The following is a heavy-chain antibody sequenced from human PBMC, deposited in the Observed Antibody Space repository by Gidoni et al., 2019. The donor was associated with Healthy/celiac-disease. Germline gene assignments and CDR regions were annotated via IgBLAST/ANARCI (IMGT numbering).Heavy chain of an antibody. CDR2: IKSKTDGGTT. J-gene: IGHJ6*02. V-gene: IGHV3-15*01. CDR3: TTHPGYCSGGSCYYYYYGMDV. CDR1: GFPFSNAW. D-gene: IGHD2-15*01. Sequence: EVQLVESGGGLVKPGGSLRLSCAASGFPFSNAWMSWVRQAPGKGLEWVGRIKSKTDGGTTDYAAPVKGRFTISRDDSKNTLYLQMNSLKTEDTAVYYCTTHPGYCSGGSCYYYYYGMDVWGQGTTVTVSS.